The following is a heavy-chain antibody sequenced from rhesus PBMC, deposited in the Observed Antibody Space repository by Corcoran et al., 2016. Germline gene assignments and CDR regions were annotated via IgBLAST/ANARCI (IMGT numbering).Heavy chain of an antibody. CDR1: GGSISAGYA. CDR3: ASGVIGY. CDR2: ISDNSWNT. V-gene: IGHV4-76*01. Sequence: VHLQESGPGLVKPSETLSLTCAVSGGSISAGYAWTWIRQPPGKGLEWIGYISDNSWNTNYNPALKNRVTISKDTSKNQFSLKLRSGTAADTAMYYCASGVIGYWGQGVLVTVSS. J-gene: IGHJ4*01. D-gene: IGHD3-34*01.